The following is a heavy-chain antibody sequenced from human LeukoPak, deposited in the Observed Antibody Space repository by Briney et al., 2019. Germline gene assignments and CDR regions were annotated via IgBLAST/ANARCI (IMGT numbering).Heavy chain of an antibody. D-gene: IGHD1-26*01. CDR2: IYYSGST. V-gene: IGHV4-59*01. Sequence: MASETLSLTCTVSGGSISSYYWSWIRQPPGKGLEWIGYIYYSGSTNYNPSLKSRVTISVDTSKNQFSLKLSSVTAADTAVYYCARVPSGSYVRGYFDYWGQGTLVTVSS. CDR1: GGSISSYY. J-gene: IGHJ4*02. CDR3: ARVPSGSYVRGYFDY.